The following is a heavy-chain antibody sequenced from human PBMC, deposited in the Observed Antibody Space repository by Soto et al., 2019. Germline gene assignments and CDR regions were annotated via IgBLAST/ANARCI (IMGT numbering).Heavy chain of an antibody. CDR2: IYYTGST. CDR1: GSSITNTYF. Sequence: SETLSLTCLVSGSSITNTYFWGWVRRPPGKGLEWVGSIYYTGSTYYSPSLKSRVTISIDTSKNQFSLKLSSVTAADTALYYCARHATYCGGNCHDVFDVWGQGTMVTVSS. D-gene: IGHD2-21*01. CDR3: ARHATYCGGNCHDVFDV. V-gene: IGHV4-39*01. J-gene: IGHJ3*01.